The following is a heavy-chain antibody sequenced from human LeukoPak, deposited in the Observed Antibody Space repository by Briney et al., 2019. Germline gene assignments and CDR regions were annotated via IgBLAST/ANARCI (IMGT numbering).Heavy chain of an antibody. V-gene: IGHV3-30*18. Sequence: GGSLRLSCAASRFTFSSYGMLWVRQAPGKGLEWVAVISYDGSNNADSVQGRFTISGDNSKNTLFLQMNSLRAEDTAVYYCAKERGIGGSYGMGAWGQGTTVTVS. D-gene: IGHD3-10*01. J-gene: IGHJ6*02. CDR1: RFTFSSYG. CDR3: AKERGIGGSYGMGA. CDR2: ISYDGSN.